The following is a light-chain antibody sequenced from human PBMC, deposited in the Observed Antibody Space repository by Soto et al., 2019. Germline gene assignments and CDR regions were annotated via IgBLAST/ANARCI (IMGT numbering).Light chain of an antibody. Sequence: QSVVTQPASVSGSPGPAITISCTGTRTDVGGYNFVSWYQQHPGKAPKLIIYEVTNRPSGVSNRFSGSKSDNTASLTISWLQAEDEADYYCCSYVSSKTYVFGTGTKVTVL. V-gene: IGLV2-14*01. J-gene: IGLJ1*01. CDR3: CSYVSSKTYV. CDR2: EVT. CDR1: RTDVGGYNF.